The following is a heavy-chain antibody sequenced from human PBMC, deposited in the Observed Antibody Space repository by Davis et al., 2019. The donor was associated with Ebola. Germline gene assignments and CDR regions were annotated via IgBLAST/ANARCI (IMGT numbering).Heavy chain of an antibody. D-gene: IGHD3-9*01. J-gene: IGHJ4*02. V-gene: IGHV1-18*01. CDR1: GYTFTSYG. Sequence: AASVKVSCKASGYTFTSYGISWVRQAPGQGLEWMGWISAYNGNTNYAQKLQGRVTMTTDTSTSTAYMELRSLRSDETAVYYCARDEADDILTGYYNWGQGTLVTVSS. CDR3: ARDEADDILTGYYN. CDR2: ISAYNGNT.